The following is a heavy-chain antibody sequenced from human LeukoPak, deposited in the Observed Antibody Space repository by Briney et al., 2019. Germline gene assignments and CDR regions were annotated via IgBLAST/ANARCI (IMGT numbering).Heavy chain of an antibody. D-gene: IGHD6-19*01. V-gene: IGHV3-33*01. CDR1: GFTFSSYG. CDR3: ARDRGSGSGWYDHTLDY. Sequence: TGGSLRLSCAASGFTFSSYGMHWVRQAPGKGLEWVGVIWYDGSNKYYADSVKGRFTISRDNSKNTLYLQMNSLRAEDTAVYYCARDRGSGSGWYDHTLDYWGQGTLVTVSS. J-gene: IGHJ4*02. CDR2: IWYDGSNK.